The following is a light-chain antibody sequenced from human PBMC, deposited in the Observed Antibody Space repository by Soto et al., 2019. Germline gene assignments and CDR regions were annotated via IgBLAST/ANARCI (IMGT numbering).Light chain of an antibody. J-gene: IGKJ5*01. Sequence: EIMFTQSPATLSLSPGERAGLSCTPSQSISTYLARYQQKPRQSTRLILYGTSTRAPGIPARFSGSGAGTKFTPTISSLQSQDFAVYYYQQYNNWPPITFGQGTRLEIK. CDR1: QSISTY. CDR3: QQYNNWPPIT. CDR2: GTS. V-gene: IGKV3-15*01.